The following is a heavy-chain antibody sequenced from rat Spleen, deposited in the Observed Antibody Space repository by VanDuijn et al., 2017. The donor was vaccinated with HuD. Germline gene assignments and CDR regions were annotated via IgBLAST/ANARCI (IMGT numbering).Heavy chain of an antibody. V-gene: IGHV5-31*01. J-gene: IGHJ4*01. CDR2: ITNTGGST. Sequence: EVKLVESGGGLVQPGRSLKLSCAASGFNFNDYWMGWVRQAPGKGLEWVASITNTGGSTYYPDSVKGRFTISRDNAKSTLYMQMDSLRSEDTATYYCARHNSGYGVMDAWGQGASVTVSS. CDR3: ARHNSGYGVMDA. D-gene: IGHD4-3*01. CDR1: GFNFNDYW.